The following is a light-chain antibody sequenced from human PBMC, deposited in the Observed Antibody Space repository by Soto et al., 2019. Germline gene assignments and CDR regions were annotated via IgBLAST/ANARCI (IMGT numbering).Light chain of an antibody. CDR3: SSYTSSITLV. Sequence: QSALTQPASVSGSPGQSITISCTGTSSDVGGYSSVSWYQHHPGKAPKLMIYDVTHRPSGVSNRFSGSKSGNTASLTISGLQAEDEADYYCSSYTSSITLVFGGGTQLTVL. V-gene: IGLV2-14*03. CDR2: DVT. CDR1: SSDVGGYSS. J-gene: IGLJ2*01.